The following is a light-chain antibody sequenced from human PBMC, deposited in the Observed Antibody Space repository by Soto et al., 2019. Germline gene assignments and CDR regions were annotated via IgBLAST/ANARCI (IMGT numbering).Light chain of an antibody. J-gene: IGKJ4*01. CDR1: QSARNS. CDR3: QQRSNWQNT. V-gene: IGKV3-11*01. CDR2: EAA. Sequence: EIVLTQSPATLSLSPGERATLSSRATQSARNSLSWYQLKPCQGPGLLTYEAAIWATGIAGRFSGSGSGAGFTLTISSLEPGDFAVNYCQQRSNWQNTYGGGTKGDIK.